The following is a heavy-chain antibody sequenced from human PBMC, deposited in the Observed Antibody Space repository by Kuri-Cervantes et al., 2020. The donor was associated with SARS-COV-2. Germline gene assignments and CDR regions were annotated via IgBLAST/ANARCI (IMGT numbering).Heavy chain of an antibody. D-gene: IGHD2-2*01. CDR3: ARPYCTSSTCYAGTFDS. V-gene: IGHV1-69*06. CDR2: IIPLFGTT. Sequence: SVKVSCKASGGTFSSYAVTWVRQAPGRGPEWMGRIIPLFGTTIYAENFRGRVTLTADKSTNTAYMELSSLRSEDTAVYYCARPYCTSSTCYAGTFDSWGQGTLVTVSS. J-gene: IGHJ4*02. CDR1: GGTFSSYA.